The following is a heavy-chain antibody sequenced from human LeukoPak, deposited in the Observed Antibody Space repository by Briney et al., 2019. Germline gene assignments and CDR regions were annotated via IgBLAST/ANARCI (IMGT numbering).Heavy chain of an antibody. CDR3: ARNLSQPYYDILTGYHYYYGMDV. D-gene: IGHD3-9*01. CDR2: ISAYNGNT. Sequence: ASVKVSCKASGYTFFSYGISWVRQAPGQGLEWMGWISAYNGNTNYAQKLQGRVTMTTDTSTSTAYMELRSLRSDDTAVYYCARNLSQPYYDILTGYHYYYGMDVWGQGTRSPSP. J-gene: IGHJ6*02. V-gene: IGHV1-18*01. CDR1: GYTFFSYG.